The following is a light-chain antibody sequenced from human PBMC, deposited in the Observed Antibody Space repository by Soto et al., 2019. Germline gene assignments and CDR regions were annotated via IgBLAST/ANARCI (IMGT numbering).Light chain of an antibody. CDR2: DAS. CDR1: QTVINK. V-gene: IGKV3-15*01. CDR3: QQYNDLQWT. Sequence: EIVMTQSQATLSVSPGERATLSCRASQTVINKIAWFQQEPGQAPRLLIYDASTMSTGIPARFSGSGSGTEFTLAISSLHSGDYAVYYCQQYNDLQWTFGQGTKVEIK. J-gene: IGKJ1*01.